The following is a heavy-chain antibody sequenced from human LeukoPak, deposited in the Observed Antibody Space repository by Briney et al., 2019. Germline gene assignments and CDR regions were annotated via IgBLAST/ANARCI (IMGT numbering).Heavy chain of an antibody. Sequence: GESLKISCKTSGYTFTNYWIGWVRQMPGKGLEWMGIIYPDDSDTRYSPSFQRQVTISADKSVNTAYLQWSSLKASDTAIYFCARREYSSSSFHFDLWGQGTRVIVSS. J-gene: IGHJ4*02. D-gene: IGHD6-6*01. CDR1: GYTFTNYW. V-gene: IGHV5-51*01. CDR2: IYPDDSDT. CDR3: ARREYSSSSFHFDL.